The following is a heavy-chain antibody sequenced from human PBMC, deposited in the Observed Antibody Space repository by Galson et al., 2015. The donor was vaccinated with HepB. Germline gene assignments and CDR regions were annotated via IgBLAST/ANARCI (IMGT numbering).Heavy chain of an antibody. Sequence: SVKVSCKASGYTFTGYYMHWVRQAPGQGLEWMGRINPNSGGTNYAQKFQGRVTMTRDTSISTAYMELSRLRSDDTAVYYCARDRYYVHYYYYMDVWGKGTTVTVSS. CDR2: INPNSGGT. V-gene: IGHV1-2*06. CDR3: ARDRYYVHYYYYMDV. CDR1: GYTFTGYY. D-gene: IGHD2/OR15-2a*01. J-gene: IGHJ6*03.